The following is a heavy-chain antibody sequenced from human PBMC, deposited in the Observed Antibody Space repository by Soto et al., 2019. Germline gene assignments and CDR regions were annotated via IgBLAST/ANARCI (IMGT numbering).Heavy chain of an antibody. Sequence: QVQLQQWGAGLLRPSETLSLTCAVSGGSFNDYYWIWIRQPPGKGLEWLGDIRESGSTNYNPSLKRRVTIAGDTSRKQFSLKLTSVTAADTAVHYCARGKAYNNYPARWGQGTLVTVSS. J-gene: IGHJ4*02. CDR3: ARGKAYNNYPAR. CDR1: GGSFNDYY. D-gene: IGHD4-4*01. V-gene: IGHV4-34*01. CDR2: IRESGST.